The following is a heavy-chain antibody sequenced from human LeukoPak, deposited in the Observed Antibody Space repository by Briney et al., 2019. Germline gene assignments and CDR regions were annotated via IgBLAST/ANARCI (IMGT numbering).Heavy chain of an antibody. Sequence: PGRSLRLSCAASGFTFSSYAMHWVRQAPGKGLEWVAVISYDGSNKYYADSVKGRFTISRDNSKNTLYLQMNSLRAEDTAVYYCAKGGSDTSKYYFDYWGQGTQVTVSS. CDR3: AKGGSDTSKYYFDY. CDR2: ISYDGSNK. CDR1: GFTFSSYA. D-gene: IGHD3-10*01. J-gene: IGHJ4*02. V-gene: IGHV3-30*04.